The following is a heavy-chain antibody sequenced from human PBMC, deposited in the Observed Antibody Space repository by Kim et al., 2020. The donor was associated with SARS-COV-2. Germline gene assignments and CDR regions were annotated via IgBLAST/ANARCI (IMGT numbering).Heavy chain of an antibody. D-gene: IGHD1-1*01. Sequence: TLSLTCTVSGGSISSGDYYWSWIRQPPGKGLEWIGYIYYSGSTYYNPSLKSRVTISVDTSKNQFSLKLSSVTAADTAVYYCARDAGTGTTFGYWGQGTLVTVSS. CDR2: IYYSGST. CDR1: GGSISSGDYY. V-gene: IGHV4-30-4*01. J-gene: IGHJ4*02. CDR3: ARDAGTGTTFGY.